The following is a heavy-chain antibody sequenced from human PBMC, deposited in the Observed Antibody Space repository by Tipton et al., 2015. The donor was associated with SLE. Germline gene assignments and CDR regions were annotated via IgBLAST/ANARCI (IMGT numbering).Heavy chain of an antibody. D-gene: IGHD7-27*01. J-gene: IGHJ4*02. V-gene: IGHV4-38-2*01. Sequence: TLSLTCEVSGYSITSDYYWGWIRQPPGEGLEWIGSIFHSGTTYHNPSLKSRVTISVDKSNNQFSLNLRSVTAADTAVYFCASLTGNLYYFDYWGQGTLVTVSS. CDR3: ASLTGNLYYFDY. CDR1: GYSITSDYY. CDR2: IFHSGTT.